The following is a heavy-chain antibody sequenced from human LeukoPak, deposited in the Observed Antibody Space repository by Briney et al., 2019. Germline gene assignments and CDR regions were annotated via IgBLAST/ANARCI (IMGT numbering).Heavy chain of an antibody. V-gene: IGHV1-69*04. D-gene: IGHD3-22*01. CDR2: IIPILGIA. Sequence: EASVKVSCKASGYTFTNYGLSWLRQAPGQGLEWMGRIIPILGIANYAQKFQGRVTITADKSTSTAYMELSSLRSEDTAVYYCARDGYYYDRTLDYWGQGTLVTVSS. CDR1: GYTFTNYG. CDR3: ARDGYYYDRTLDY. J-gene: IGHJ4*02.